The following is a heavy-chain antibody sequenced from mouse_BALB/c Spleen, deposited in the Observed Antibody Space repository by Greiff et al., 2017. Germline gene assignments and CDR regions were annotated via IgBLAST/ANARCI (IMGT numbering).Heavy chain of an antibody. V-gene: IGHV2-4-1*01. J-gene: IGHJ1*01. D-gene: IGHD5-2*01. CDR2: IWSGGST. CDR1: GFSLTSYG. Sequence: VQLQESGPGLVQPSQSLSITCTVSGFSLTSYGVHWVRQSPGKGLEWLGVIWSGGSTDYNAAFISRLSISKDNSKSQVFFKMNSLQADDTAIYYCAREYFGYFDVWGAGTTVTVSS. CDR3: AREYFGYFDV.